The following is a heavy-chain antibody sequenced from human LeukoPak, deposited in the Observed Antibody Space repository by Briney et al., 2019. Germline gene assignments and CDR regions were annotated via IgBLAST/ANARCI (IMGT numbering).Heavy chain of an antibody. D-gene: IGHD3-10*01. Sequence: GGSLRLSCAASGFTFSSYWMSWVRQAPGKGLEWVANINQAGSEVYYVDSVKGRFTISRDNAKNSLYLQMNSLRAEDTAVYYCARDRGPGDSGNCYKDYWGQGTLVTVSS. CDR2: INQAGSEV. V-gene: IGHV3-7*01. CDR3: ARDRGPGDSGNCYKDY. J-gene: IGHJ4*02. CDR1: GFTFSSYW.